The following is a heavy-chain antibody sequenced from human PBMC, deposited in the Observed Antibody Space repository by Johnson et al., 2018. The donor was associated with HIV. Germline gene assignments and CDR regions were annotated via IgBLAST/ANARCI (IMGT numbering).Heavy chain of an antibody. D-gene: IGHD3-3*01. V-gene: IGHV3-64*01. Sequence: VQLVEYGGGLVQPGGSLRLSCAASGFTFSSYVMYWVRQAPGKGLEYVSAISSNGGSTYYANSVKGRFTISRDNSKNTLYLQMNSLKTEDTAVYYCTTGLTIFRVVILDAFDIWGQGTMVTVSS. CDR3: TTGLTIFRVVILDAFDI. CDR2: ISSNGGST. CDR1: GFTFSSYV. J-gene: IGHJ3*02.